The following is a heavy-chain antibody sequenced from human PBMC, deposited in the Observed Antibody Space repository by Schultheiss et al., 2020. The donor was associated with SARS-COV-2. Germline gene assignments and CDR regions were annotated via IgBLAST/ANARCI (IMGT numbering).Heavy chain of an antibody. Sequence: ASVKVSCKASGYTFTGYYMHWVRQAPGQGLEWMGWINPNSGGTNYAQKFQGWVTMTRDTSISTAYMELSRLRSDDTAVYYCARVGSSSPTWAFDIWGQGTMVTVSS. J-gene: IGHJ3*02. CDR1: GYTFTGYY. V-gene: IGHV1-2*04. CDR2: INPNSGGT. CDR3: ARVGSSSPTWAFDI. D-gene: IGHD6-13*01.